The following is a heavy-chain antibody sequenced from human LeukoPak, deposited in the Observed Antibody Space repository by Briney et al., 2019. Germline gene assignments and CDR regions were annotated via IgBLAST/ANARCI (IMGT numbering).Heavy chain of an antibody. CDR3: ARFSGSTAYYFDY. D-gene: IGHD3-10*01. V-gene: IGHV4-30-4*01. J-gene: IGHJ4*02. Sequence: SETLSLTCTVSGGSISSGYYYWSWIRQPAGKGLEWIGYIYYSGSTYYNPSLKSRVTISVDTSKNQFSLKLSSVTAADTAVYYCARFSGSTAYYFDYWGQGTLVTVSS. CDR2: IYYSGST. CDR1: GGSISSGYYY.